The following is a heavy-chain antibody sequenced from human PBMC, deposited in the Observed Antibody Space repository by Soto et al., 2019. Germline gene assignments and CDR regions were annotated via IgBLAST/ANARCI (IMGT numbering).Heavy chain of an antibody. CDR2: IYSGGTT. V-gene: IGHV3-66*01. Sequence: GGSLRLSCAASGFTVSSNYMSWVRQAPGKGLEWVSVIYSGGTTYYAASVKGRFTFSRDNSRNTLYLQMNSLRAEDTAVYYCARVSSSSFSFDDWGQGTLVTVSS. CDR3: ARVSSSSFSFDD. J-gene: IGHJ4*02. CDR1: GFTVSSNY. D-gene: IGHD6-13*01.